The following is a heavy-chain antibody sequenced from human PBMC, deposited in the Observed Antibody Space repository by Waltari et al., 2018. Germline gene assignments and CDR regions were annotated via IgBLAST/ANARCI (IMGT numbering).Heavy chain of an antibody. Sequence: VQLVETGGGLVRPGGALRLSCAAPGPTAWVCRKQGVRQAPGKGLVWVSRSNSDGSSTSYADSVKGRFTISKDNAKNTVYLQMNSLRAEDTAIYYCARGARRTTVTTGWWYFDLWGRGTLVTVSS. CDR3: ARGARRTTVTTGWWYFDL. J-gene: IGHJ2*01. CDR1: GPTAWVCR. V-gene: IGHV3-74*01. D-gene: IGHD4-17*01. CDR2: SNSDGSST.